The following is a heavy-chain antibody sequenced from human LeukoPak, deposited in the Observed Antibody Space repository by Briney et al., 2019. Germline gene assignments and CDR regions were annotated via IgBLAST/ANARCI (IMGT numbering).Heavy chain of an antibody. CDR2: INHSGST. V-gene: IGHV4-34*01. Sequence: PSETLSLTCAVYGGSFSGYYWSWIRQPPGKGLEWIGEINHSGSTNYNPSLKSRVTISVDTSKNQFSLKLSSVTAADTAVYYCARRVGWPLPLSYYYYMDVWGKGTTVTVSS. CDR3: ARRVGWPLPLSYYYYMDV. J-gene: IGHJ6*03. CDR1: GGSFSGYY.